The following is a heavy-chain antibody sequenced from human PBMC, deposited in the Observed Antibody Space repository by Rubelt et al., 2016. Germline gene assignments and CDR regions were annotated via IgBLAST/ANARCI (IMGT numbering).Heavy chain of an antibody. D-gene: IGHD6-6*01. CDR1: GFTFSSYW. Sequence: AASGFTFSSYWMHWVRQAPGKGLVWVSRINSDGSSTSYADSVKGRFTISRDNAKNTLYLQMNSLRAEDTAVYYCASPSAGSSALYYYYGMDVWGQGTTVTVSS. CDR2: INSDGSST. J-gene: IGHJ6*02. V-gene: IGHV3-74*01. CDR3: ASPSAGSSALYYYYGMDV.